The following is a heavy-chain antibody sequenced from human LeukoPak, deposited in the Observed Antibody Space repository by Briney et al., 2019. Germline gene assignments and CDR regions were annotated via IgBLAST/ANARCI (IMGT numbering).Heavy chain of an antibody. CDR3: ARASGLA. J-gene: IGHJ5*02. V-gene: IGHV3-74*01. Sequence: GGSLRLSCAASGFTFSTYWMHWVRQAPGKGLVWVSRINSDGSTIIYADSVEGRFTISRDNAKNTLYLQMNSLRAEGTAVYYCARASGLAWGQGTLVTVSS. CDR1: GFTFSTYW. CDR2: INSDGSTI. D-gene: IGHD3-16*01.